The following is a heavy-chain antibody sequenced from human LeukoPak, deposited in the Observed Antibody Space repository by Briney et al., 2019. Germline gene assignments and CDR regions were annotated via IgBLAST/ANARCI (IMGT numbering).Heavy chain of an antibody. CDR2: IYYSGST. D-gene: IGHD1-26*01. V-gene: IGHV4-39*01. CDR1: GGSISSSSYY. CDR3: ARLGRQWEPHFDY. Sequence: PSETLSLTCTVSGGSISSSSYYWGWIRQPPGKGLEWIGSIYYSGSTYYNPSLKSRVTISVDTSKNQFSLKLSSVTAADTAVYYCARLGRQWEPHFDYWGQGTLVTVSS. J-gene: IGHJ4*02.